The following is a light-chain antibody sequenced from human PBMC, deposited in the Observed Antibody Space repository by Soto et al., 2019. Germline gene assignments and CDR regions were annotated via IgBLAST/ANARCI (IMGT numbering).Light chain of an antibody. CDR2: DVT. CDR3: CSYAGSYTFV. J-gene: IGLJ1*01. Sequence: QPVLTQPRSVSGSPGQSVTISCTGTSSDVGGYDYVSWYQQHPGKAPKLMIYDVTKRPSGAPDRFSGSKSGNTASLTISGIQAEDEADYYCCSYAGSYTFVFGSGTKLTGL. V-gene: IGLV2-11*01. CDR1: SSDVGGYDY.